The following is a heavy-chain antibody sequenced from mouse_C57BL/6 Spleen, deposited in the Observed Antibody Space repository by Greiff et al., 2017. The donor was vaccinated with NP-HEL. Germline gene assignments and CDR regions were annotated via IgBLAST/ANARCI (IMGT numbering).Heavy chain of an antibody. CDR1: GYAFTNYL. J-gene: IGHJ3*01. CDR3: ARSAQATSGFAY. V-gene: IGHV1-54*01. Sequence: VQLQQSGAELVRPGTSVKVSCKASGYAFTNYLIEWVKQRPGQGLEWIGVINPGSGGTNYNEKFKGKATLTADKSSSTAYMQLSSLTSEDSAVYFCARSAQATSGFAYWGQGTLVTVSA. CDR2: INPGSGGT. D-gene: IGHD3-2*02.